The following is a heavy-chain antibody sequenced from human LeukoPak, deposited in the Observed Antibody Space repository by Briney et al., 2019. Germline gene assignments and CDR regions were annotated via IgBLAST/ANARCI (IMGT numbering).Heavy chain of an antibody. J-gene: IGHJ4*02. CDR2: ISVGGRNT. CDR1: GFPFGIYA. D-gene: IGHD3-22*01. V-gene: IGHV3-23*01. CDR3: AKESGTYYYDSSGYQPLDY. Sequence: GGSLRLSCVASGFPFGIYAMNWVRQAPGKGLEWVSLISVGGRNTHYADSVKGRFTISRDNSKNTLYLQMNSLRAEDTAVYYCAKESGTYYYDSSGYQPLDYWGQGTLVTVSS.